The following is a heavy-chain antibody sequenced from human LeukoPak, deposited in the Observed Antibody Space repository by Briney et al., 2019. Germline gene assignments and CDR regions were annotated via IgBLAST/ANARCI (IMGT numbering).Heavy chain of an antibody. CDR2: ISYDGSNK. V-gene: IGHV3-30*18. CDR1: GFTFSSYG. J-gene: IGHJ4*02. Sequence: GGSLRLSCAASGFTFSSYGMHWVRQAPGKGLEWVAVISYDGSNKYCADSVKGRFTISRDNSKNTLYLQMNSLRAEDTAVYYCAKDMGHGSARYLDYWGQGTLVTVSS. D-gene: IGHD3-10*01. CDR3: AKDMGHGSARYLDY.